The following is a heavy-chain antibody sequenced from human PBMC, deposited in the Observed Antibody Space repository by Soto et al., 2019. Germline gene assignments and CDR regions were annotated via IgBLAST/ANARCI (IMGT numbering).Heavy chain of an antibody. V-gene: IGHV1-69*19. CDR2: IIPIFGTA. CDR3: ARNRYCSGGSCYSRDYYYYYCMDV. Sequence: QVQLVQSGAEVKKPGSSVKVSCKASGGTFSSYAISWVRQAPGQGLEWMGGIIPIFGTANYAQKFQGRVTITAYESTSTAYMELSSLRSEDTAVYYCARNRYCSGGSCYSRDYYYYYCMDVWCQGTTVTVSS. D-gene: IGHD2-15*01. J-gene: IGHJ6*02. CDR1: GGTFSSYA.